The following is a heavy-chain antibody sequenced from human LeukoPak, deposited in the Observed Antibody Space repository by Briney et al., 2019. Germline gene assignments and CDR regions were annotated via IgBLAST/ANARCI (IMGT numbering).Heavy chain of an antibody. CDR1: GFTFSSYA. D-gene: IGHD3-10*01. CDR3: AKAMSGGSGTYYPHQYYMDV. J-gene: IGHJ6*03. Sequence: PGGSLRLSCAASGFTFSSYAMSWVRQAPGKGLEWVSRISGSGGSTHYADSVKGRFTISRGNSKNTLYLQMNSLRAEDTAVYYCAKAMSGGSGTYYPHQYYMDVWGKGTTVTVSS. V-gene: IGHV3-23*01. CDR2: ISGSGGST.